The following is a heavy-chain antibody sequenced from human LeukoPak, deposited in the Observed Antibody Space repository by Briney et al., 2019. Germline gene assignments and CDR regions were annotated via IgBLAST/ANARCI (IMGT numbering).Heavy chain of an antibody. CDR1: GGSARGYN. CDR2: INPSGNS. CDR3: ARSGEGSIDHQY. V-gene: IGHV4-34*01. J-gene: IGHJ4*02. Sequence: PSETLCLSCAVYGGSARGYNSSWIRHTPEKGLEWIGEINPSGNSNYNPSLKSRVTTSVDTSKNQISLKLSSVTAADTAVYYWARSGEGSIDHQYWGQGTLVTVSS. D-gene: IGHD6-6*01.